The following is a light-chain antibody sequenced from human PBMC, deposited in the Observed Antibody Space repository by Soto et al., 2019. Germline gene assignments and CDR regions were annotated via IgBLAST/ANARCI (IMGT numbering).Light chain of an antibody. J-gene: IGLJ2*01. CDR1: SSNIGAGYD. CDR3: QSYDSSLSGYVV. V-gene: IGLV1-40*01. Sequence: QSVLTQPPSGSRAPGQRVTISCTGSSSNIGAGYDVHWYQQLPGTAPKLLIYGNSNRPSGVPDRFSGSKSGTSASLAITGLQAEDEADYYCQSYDSSLSGYVVFGGGTKVTLL. CDR2: GNS.